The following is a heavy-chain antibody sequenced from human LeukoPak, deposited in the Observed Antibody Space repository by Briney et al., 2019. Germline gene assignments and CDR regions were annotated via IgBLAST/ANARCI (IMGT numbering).Heavy chain of an antibody. CDR2: INPNSGGT. J-gene: IGHJ6*03. V-gene: IGHV1-2*02. CDR1: GYTFTGYY. CDR3: ARVGGYCSSTSCYVSYYYYMDV. D-gene: IGHD2-2*01. Sequence: ASVKVSCKASGYTFTGYYMHWVRQAPGQGLEWMGWINPNSGGTNYAQKFQGRVTMTRDTSISTAYMELSRLRSDDTAVYYCARVGGYCSSTSCYVSYYYYMDVWGKGTTVTISS.